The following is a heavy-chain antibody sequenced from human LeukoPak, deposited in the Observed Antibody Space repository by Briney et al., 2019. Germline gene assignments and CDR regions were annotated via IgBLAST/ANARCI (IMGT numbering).Heavy chain of an antibody. V-gene: IGHV1-8*03. J-gene: IGHJ5*02. CDR3: ARAPRITMVRGVIYWFDP. CDR1: GYTFTSYD. CDR2: MNPNSGNT. Sequence: ASVKVSCKASGYTFTSYDINWVRQATGQGLEWMGWMNPNSGNTGYAQKFQGRVTITRNTSISPAYMELSSLRSEDTAVYYCARAPRITMVRGVIYWFDPWGQGTLVTVSS. D-gene: IGHD3-10*01.